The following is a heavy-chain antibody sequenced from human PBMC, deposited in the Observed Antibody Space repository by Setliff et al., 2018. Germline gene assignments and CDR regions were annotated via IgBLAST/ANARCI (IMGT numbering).Heavy chain of an antibody. Sequence: ASVKVSCKASGYAFGSSGISWVRQAPGQGLEWMGWISAYNGYIVYAQKFQGRVTMTRDTSTSTVYMEVISLRSEDTAVYFCARDRFYNSWSGTSITAPHDAFDIWGQGTMVTVSS. CDR1: GYAFGSSG. V-gene: IGHV1-18*01. D-gene: IGHD3-3*01. J-gene: IGHJ3*02. CDR3: ARDRFYNSWSGTSITAPHDAFDI. CDR2: ISAYNGYI.